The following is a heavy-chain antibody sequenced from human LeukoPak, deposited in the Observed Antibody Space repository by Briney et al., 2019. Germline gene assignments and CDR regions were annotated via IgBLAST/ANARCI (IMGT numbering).Heavy chain of an antibody. Sequence: GTSVKVSCKASGFTFTSSAMQWVRQARGQRLEWIGWIVVGSGNTNYAQKFQGRVTITRDMSTSTAYMELSSLRSEDTAVYYCAAYVVVPAAISWDYYYYMDVWGKGTTVTVSS. J-gene: IGHJ6*03. D-gene: IGHD2-2*01. V-gene: IGHV1-58*02. CDR1: GFTFTSSA. CDR3: AAYVVVPAAISWDYYYYMDV. CDR2: IVVGSGNT.